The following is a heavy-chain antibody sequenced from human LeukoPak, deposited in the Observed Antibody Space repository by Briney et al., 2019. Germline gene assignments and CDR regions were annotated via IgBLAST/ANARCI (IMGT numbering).Heavy chain of an antibody. Sequence: KPSETLSLTCTVSGGSISSSFNYWAWTRQPPGKGLEWIGSIYESGSAYYNPSLKSRITMSVDTSENQFSLKLTSVTAADTAVYYCARHYDPWGQGTLVTVSS. CDR3: ARHYDP. J-gene: IGHJ5*02. CDR1: GGSISSSFNY. V-gene: IGHV4-39*01. CDR2: IYESGSA.